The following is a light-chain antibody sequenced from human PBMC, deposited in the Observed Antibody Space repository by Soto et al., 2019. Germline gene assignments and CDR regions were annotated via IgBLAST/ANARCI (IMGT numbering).Light chain of an antibody. J-gene: IGKJ1*01. CDR1: QSVSSSY. Sequence: EIVLTQSPGTLSLSPGERATLFCRASQSVSSSYLAWYQQKPGQAPSLLIFGASTRATGIPDRFSGRGSGTDFTLTISRLEREDFAVYYCQEYGSSRTFGQGTKVEIK. CDR3: QEYGSSRT. V-gene: IGKV3-20*01. CDR2: GAS.